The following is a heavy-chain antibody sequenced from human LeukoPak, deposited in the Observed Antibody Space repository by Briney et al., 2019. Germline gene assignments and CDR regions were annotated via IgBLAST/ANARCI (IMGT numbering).Heavy chain of an antibody. CDR2: INHSGST. CDR3: AINSNSGSYYGFDY. Sequence: PSETLSLTCAVYGGSFSGYYWSWLRQPPGKGLEWIGEINHSGSTNYNPSLKSRVTISVDTSKNQFSLKLSSVTAADTAVYYCAINSNSGSYYGFDYWGQGALVTVSS. D-gene: IGHD1-26*01. J-gene: IGHJ4*02. V-gene: IGHV4-34*01. CDR1: GGSFSGYY.